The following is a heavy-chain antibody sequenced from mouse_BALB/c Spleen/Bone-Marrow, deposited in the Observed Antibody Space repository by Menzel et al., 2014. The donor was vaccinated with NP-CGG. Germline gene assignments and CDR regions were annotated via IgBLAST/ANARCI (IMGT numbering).Heavy chain of an antibody. V-gene: IGHV1S29*02. CDR1: GYTFTDYN. D-gene: IGHD2-3*01. CDR2: IYPYNGGT. J-gene: IGHJ2*01. Sequence: VQLQQSGPELVKPGASVKISCKASGYTFTDYNMHWVKQSHGQSLEWIGYIYPYNGGTGYNQEFKGKATLTVDNSSSTAYMELRSLTSEDSAVYYCARIYDGYFLFDYWGQGTTLTVSS. CDR3: ARIYDGYFLFDY.